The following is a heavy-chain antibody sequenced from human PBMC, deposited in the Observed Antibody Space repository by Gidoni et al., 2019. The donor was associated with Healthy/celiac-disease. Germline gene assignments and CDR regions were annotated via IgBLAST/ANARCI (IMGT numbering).Heavy chain of an antibody. Sequence: QVQLQESGPGLVKPSQTLSLTCTVSGGSISSGDYYWSWIRQPPGKGLEWIGYIYYSGSTYYNPSLKSRVTISVDTSKNQFSLKLSSVTAADTAVYYCARCYGSGSAYDYGMDVWGQGTTVTVSS. D-gene: IGHD3-10*01. CDR3: ARCYGSGSAYDYGMDV. V-gene: IGHV4-30-4*01. CDR1: GGSISSGDYY. J-gene: IGHJ6*02. CDR2: IYYSGST.